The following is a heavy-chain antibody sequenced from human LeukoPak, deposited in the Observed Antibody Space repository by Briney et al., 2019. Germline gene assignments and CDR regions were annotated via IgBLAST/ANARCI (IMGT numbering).Heavy chain of an antibody. CDR2: INRSGST. V-gene: IGHV4-34*01. Sequence: SETLSLTCAVYGGSFSGYYWSWIRQPPGKGLEWIGEINRSGSTNYNPSLKSRVTISVDTSKNQFSLKLSSMTAADTAVYYCARSVLHYDSSGYYSDSWGQGTLVTVSS. CDR3: ARSVLHYDSSGYYSDS. CDR1: GGSFSGYY. D-gene: IGHD3-22*01. J-gene: IGHJ4*02.